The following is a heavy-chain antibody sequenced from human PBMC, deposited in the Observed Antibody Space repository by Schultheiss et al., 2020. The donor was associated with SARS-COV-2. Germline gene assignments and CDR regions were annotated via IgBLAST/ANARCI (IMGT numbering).Heavy chain of an antibody. D-gene: IGHD3-10*01. J-gene: IGHJ5*02. Sequence: SETLSLTCTVSGGSISSYYWGWIRQPPGKGLEWIGSIYYSGSTNYNPSLKSRVTISVDTSKNQFSLKLSSVTAADTAVYYCARDPPTMVRGVEVPWGQGTLVTVSS. CDR1: GGSISSYY. CDR2: IYYSGST. CDR3: ARDPPTMVRGVEVP. V-gene: IGHV4-59*12.